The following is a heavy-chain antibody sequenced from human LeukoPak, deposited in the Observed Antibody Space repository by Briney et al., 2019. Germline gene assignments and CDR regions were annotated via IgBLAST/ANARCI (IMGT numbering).Heavy chain of an antibody. D-gene: IGHD6-13*01. CDR3: ARNSWYPYYFDY. CDR1: GGSFSGYY. Sequence: PSETLSLTCAVYGGSFSGYYWSWIRQPPGKGLEWIGEIDHSGSTNYNPSLKSRVTMSVDTSKNQFSLKLSSVTAADTAVYYCARNSWYPYYFDYWGQGTLVTVSS. J-gene: IGHJ4*02. CDR2: IDHSGST. V-gene: IGHV4-34*01.